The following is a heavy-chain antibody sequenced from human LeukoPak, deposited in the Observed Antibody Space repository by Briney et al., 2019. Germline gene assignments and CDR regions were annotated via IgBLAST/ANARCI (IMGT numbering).Heavy chain of an antibody. J-gene: IGHJ4*02. D-gene: IGHD6-19*01. V-gene: IGHV1-69*01. CDR1: GGTFSSYA. CDR2: IIPIFGTA. Sequence: ASVTVSCKASGGTFSSYAISWVRQAPGQGLEWMGGIIPIFGTANYAQKFQGRVTITADESTSTAYMELSSLRSEDTAAYYCARGRTVAGIFFDYWGQGTLVTVSS. CDR3: ARGRTVAGIFFDY.